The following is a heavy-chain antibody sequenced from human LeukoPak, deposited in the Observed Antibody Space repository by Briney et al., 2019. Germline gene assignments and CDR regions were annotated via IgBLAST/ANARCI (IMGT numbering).Heavy chain of an antibody. CDR3: AKDMGPIVVVPAAMRPDY. Sequence: PGGSLRLSCAASGFTFSSYGMHWVRQAPGKGLEWVAFIRYDGSNKYYADSVKGRFTISRDNSKNTLYLQMNGLRAEDTAVYYCAKDMGPIVVVPAAMRPDYWGQGTLVTVPS. V-gene: IGHV3-30*02. J-gene: IGHJ4*02. CDR1: GFTFSSYG. D-gene: IGHD2-2*01. CDR2: IRYDGSNK.